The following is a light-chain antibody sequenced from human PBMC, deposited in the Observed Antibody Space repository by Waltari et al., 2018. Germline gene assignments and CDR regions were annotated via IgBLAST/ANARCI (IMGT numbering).Light chain of an antibody. CDR3: SSFTRSNTYV. CDR1: SIATYR. J-gene: IGLJ1*01. V-gene: IGLV3-21*02. Sequence: SGVLSQPPSVSVAPVQTARITCGGFSIATYRVHWYQQNAGQAPVLVVHADFGRPSGVSNRFSGSKSGNTASLPISGLQAEDAADYHCSSFTRSNTYVFGAGTKVTVL. CDR2: ADF.